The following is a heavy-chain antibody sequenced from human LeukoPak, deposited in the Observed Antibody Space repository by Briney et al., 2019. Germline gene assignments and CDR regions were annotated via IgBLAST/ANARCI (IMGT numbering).Heavy chain of an antibody. CDR3: ARDPGFSSFDY. J-gene: IGHJ4*02. CDR2: INRDGGVK. Sequence: GGSLRLSCAVSGFTFSDYWVTWVRQTPGKGLEFVANINRDGGVKNYVDSVKGRFTISRDNAKNSLYLQMTSLRVDDTAIYYCARDPGFSSFDYWGQGTLVTVSS. CDR1: GFTFSDYW. V-gene: IGHV3-7*01. D-gene: IGHD3-3*02.